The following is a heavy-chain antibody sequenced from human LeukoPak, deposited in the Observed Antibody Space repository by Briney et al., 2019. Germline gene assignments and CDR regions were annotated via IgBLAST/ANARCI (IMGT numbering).Heavy chain of an antibody. Sequence: GGSLRLSCAASGFTFSSYAMSWVRQAPGKGLEWVSAISGSGGSTYYADSVKGRFTISRDNAKNSLYLQMNSLRAEDTALYYCAKDISEFARRIRGVGAFDIWGQGTMVTVSS. CDR2: ISGSGGST. J-gene: IGHJ3*02. CDR1: GFTFSSYA. V-gene: IGHV3-23*01. D-gene: IGHD3-10*01. CDR3: AKDISEFARRIRGVGAFDI.